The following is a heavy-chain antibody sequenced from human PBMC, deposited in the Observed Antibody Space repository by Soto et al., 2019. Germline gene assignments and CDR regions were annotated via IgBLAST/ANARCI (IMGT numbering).Heavy chain of an antibody. Sequence: SETLSLTCTVSGGSISSYYWSWIRQPPGKGLEWIGYIYYSGSTNYNPSLKSRVTISVDTSKNQFSLKLSSVTAADTAVYYCARVYSRSYYYYYGMDVWGQGTTVTVSS. V-gene: IGHV4-59*12. CDR2: IYYSGST. CDR1: GGSISSYY. J-gene: IGHJ6*02. D-gene: IGHD2-15*01. CDR3: ARVYSRSYYYYYGMDV.